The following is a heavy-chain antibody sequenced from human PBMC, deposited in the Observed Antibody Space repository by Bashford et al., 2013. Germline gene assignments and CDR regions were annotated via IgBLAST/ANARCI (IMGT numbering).Heavy chain of an antibody. CDR2: SVAVVVS. Sequence: VRQASREGAWSGSRLSVAVVVSHTTQTPSKGRFTISRDSSKNTVDLHMNSLRAEDTAVYYCAKDLRTISSGYDNWGQGSLVTVSS. D-gene: IGHD3-22*01. V-gene: IGHV3-23*01. J-gene: IGHJ4*02. CDR3: AKDLRTISSGYDN.